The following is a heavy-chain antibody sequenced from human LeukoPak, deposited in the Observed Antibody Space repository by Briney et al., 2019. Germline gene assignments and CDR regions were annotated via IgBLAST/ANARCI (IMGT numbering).Heavy chain of an antibody. V-gene: IGHV3-74*01. CDR1: GFTFSTYW. CDR3: ARGRYYAMDV. CDR2: INNEGSGT. Sequence: GGSLRLSCAASGFTFSTYWMHWVRQAPGKGLVWVSRINNEGSGTGYADSVKGRFTIFRDNAKNTLFLQMNSLRAEDTAVYYCARGRYYAMDVWGQGTTVTVSS. J-gene: IGHJ6*02.